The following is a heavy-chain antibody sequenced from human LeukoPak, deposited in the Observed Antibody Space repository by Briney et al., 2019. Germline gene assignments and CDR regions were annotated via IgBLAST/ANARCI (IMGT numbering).Heavy chain of an antibody. D-gene: IGHD6-13*01. J-gene: IGHJ4*02. V-gene: IGHV4-59*01. CDR1: GGSISSYY. Sequence: TSETLSLTCTVSGGSISSYYWSWIRQPPGKGLEWIGYIYYSGSTNYNPSLKSRVTISVDTSKNQFSLKLSSVTPADTAVYYCARYSIAAAGREYYFDYWGQGTLVTVSS. CDR2: IYYSGST. CDR3: ARYSIAAAGREYYFDY.